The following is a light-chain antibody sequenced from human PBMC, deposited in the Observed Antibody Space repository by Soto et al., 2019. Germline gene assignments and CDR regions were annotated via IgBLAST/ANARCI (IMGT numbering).Light chain of an antibody. J-gene: IGLJ2*01. V-gene: IGLV2-8*01. CDR3: SSFAGGNILGV. Sequence: QSALTQPPSASGSPGQSVTISCTGTSSDVGGYNYVSWYQQHPGKAPKLMIYEVSKRPSGVPDRFSGSKSGNTASLTVSGLQAEDEADYYCSSFAGGNILGVFGGGTKVTVL. CDR1: SSDVGGYNY. CDR2: EVS.